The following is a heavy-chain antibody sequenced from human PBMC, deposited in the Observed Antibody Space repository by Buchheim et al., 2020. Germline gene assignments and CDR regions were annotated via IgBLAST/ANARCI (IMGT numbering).Heavy chain of an antibody. J-gene: IGHJ2*01. Sequence: QVQLVESGGGVVQPGRSLRLSCAASGFTFSSYGMHWVRQAPGKGLEWVAFIRYDGSNKYYADSVTGRFTISRDNSKNTLYLQMNSLRAEDTAVYYCAKSGIAAAGTWTWYFDLWGHGTL. CDR1: GFTFSSYG. D-gene: IGHD6-13*01. CDR2: IRYDGSNK. CDR3: AKSGIAAAGTWTWYFDL. V-gene: IGHV3-30*02.